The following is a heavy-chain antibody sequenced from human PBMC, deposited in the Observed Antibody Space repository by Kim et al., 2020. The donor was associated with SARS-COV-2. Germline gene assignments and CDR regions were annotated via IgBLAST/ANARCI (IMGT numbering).Heavy chain of an antibody. CDR3: ARSWSSSWYGAFDI. J-gene: IGHJ3*02. V-gene: IGHV4-59*01. D-gene: IGHD6-13*01. Sequence: YNPSLKRRVTISVDTSKNQFSLKLSSVTAADTAVYYCARSWSSSWYGAFDIWGQGTRVTVSS.